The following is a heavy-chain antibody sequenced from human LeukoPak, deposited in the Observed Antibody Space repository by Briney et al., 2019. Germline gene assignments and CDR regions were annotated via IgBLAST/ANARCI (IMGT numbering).Heavy chain of an antibody. J-gene: IGHJ4*02. CDR3: ARGFDFWSRHSYYFDS. V-gene: IGHV3-23*01. D-gene: IGHD3-3*01. CDR2: ISGSGGST. Sequence: GASLRLSCAASGFTFINYAMSWVRQAPGKGLEWVSGISGSGGSTYYTDSVKGRFTISRDNSKNTLHLQMNILRAEDTAVYFCARGFDFWSRHSYYFDSWGQGTLVTVSS. CDR1: GFTFINYA.